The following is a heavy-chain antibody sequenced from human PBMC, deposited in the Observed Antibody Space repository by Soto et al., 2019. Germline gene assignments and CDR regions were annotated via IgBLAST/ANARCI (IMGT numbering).Heavy chain of an antibody. CDR2: IYYSGST. J-gene: IGHJ3*02. CDR1: GGSISSGCYY. D-gene: IGHD1-20*01. V-gene: IGHV4-31*03. CDR3: ASLPYNWRRFDI. Sequence: QVQLQESGPGLVKPSQTLSLTCTVSGGSISSGCYYWSWIRQHPGKGLEWIGYIYYSGSTYYKPFRKSRVTRSVDTSKNQFSLKLSSVTAADTAVYYCASLPYNWRRFDIWGQGTMVTVSS.